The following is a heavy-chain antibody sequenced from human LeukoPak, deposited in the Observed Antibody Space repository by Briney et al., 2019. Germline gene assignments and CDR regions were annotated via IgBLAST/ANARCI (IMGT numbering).Heavy chain of an antibody. CDR2: TSGDGITT. J-gene: IGHJ4*02. V-gene: IGHV3-43*02. Sequence: GGSLRLSCAAAGFTFHNYAIHWVRQAPGKGLEWVSLTSGDGITTYFADSVKGRFTISRDNSKTSLFLQMNSLRTEDTALYYCARDHVYGGADYWGQGTLVTVSS. D-gene: IGHD5/OR15-5a*01. CDR1: GFTFHNYA. CDR3: ARDHVYGGADY.